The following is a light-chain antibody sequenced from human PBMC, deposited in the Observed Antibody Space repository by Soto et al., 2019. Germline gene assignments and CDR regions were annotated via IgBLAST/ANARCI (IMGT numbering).Light chain of an antibody. J-gene: IGKJ2*01. CDR3: QQYNSYPYT. CDR2: DAS. Sequence: DIQMTQSPSTLSASVGDRVTITCRASQSISSRLAWYQQKPGKAPKLLIYDASSLESGVPSRFSGSGSGTEFTLTISSLQPDDFATYYCQQYNSYPYTYGQGTKPEIK. V-gene: IGKV1-5*01. CDR1: QSISSR.